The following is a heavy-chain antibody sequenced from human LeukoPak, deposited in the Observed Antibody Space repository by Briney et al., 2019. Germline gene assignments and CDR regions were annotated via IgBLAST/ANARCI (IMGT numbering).Heavy chain of an antibody. CDR1: GYTFTSYD. V-gene: IGHV1-8*01. D-gene: IGHD1-26*01. CDR3: ARGGGARYGMDV. CDR2: MNPNSGNT. J-gene: IGHJ6*02. Sequence: ASVTVSCKASGYTFTSYDINWVRQATGQGLEWMGWMNPNSGNTGYAQKFQGRVTMTRNTSISTAYMELSSLRSEDTAVYYCARGGGARYGMDVWGQGTTVTVSS.